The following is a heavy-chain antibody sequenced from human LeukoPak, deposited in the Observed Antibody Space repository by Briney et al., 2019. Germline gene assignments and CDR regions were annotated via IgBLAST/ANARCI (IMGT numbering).Heavy chain of an antibody. CDR2: IYYSGYT. CDR3: ARDYYDSSGRFDY. J-gene: IGHJ4*02. Sequence: SETLSLTCSVSGGSISTYYWSWIRQPPGKGLEWLGYIYYSGYTNYNPSLKSRVTISVDTSKNQFSLKLSSVTAADTAVYYCARDYYDSSGRFDYWGQGTLVTVSS. CDR1: GGSISTYY. D-gene: IGHD3-22*01. V-gene: IGHV4-59*01.